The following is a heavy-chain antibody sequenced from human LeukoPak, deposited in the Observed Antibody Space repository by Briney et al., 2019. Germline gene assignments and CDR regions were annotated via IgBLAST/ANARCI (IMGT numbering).Heavy chain of an antibody. CDR3: ATATIFGVVIYDY. V-gene: IGHV1-69*01. D-gene: IGHD3-3*01. CDR2: IIPIFGTA. Sequence: SVKVSCKASGGTFSSYAISWVRQAPGQGLEWMGGIIPIFGTANYAQKFQGRVTITADESTSTAYMELSSLRSEDTAVYYCATATIFGVVIYDYWGQGTLVTVSS. CDR1: GGTFSSYA. J-gene: IGHJ4*02.